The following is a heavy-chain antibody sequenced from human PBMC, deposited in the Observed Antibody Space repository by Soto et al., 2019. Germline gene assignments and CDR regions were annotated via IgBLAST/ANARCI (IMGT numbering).Heavy chain of an antibody. CDR1: GDSVSSNSAA. Sequence: PSQTLSLTCAISGDSVSSNSAAWNWIRQSPSRGLEWLGRTYYRSKWYNDYAVSVKSRITINPDTSKNQFSLQLNSVTPEDTAVYYCARDSEGYCSGGSCYSFDYWGQGTLVTVSS. CDR2: TYYRSKWYN. V-gene: IGHV6-1*01. CDR3: ARDSEGYCSGGSCYSFDY. J-gene: IGHJ4*02. D-gene: IGHD2-15*01.